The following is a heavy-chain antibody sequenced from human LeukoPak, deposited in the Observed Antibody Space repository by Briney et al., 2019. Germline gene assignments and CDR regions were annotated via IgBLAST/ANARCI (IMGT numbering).Heavy chain of an antibody. CDR2: ISYSGST. V-gene: IGHV4-59*08. Sequence: EPSETLSLTCTISGGSINNFYWSWIRQPPGKGLEWIGYISYSGSTNYSPSLKSRVTISFDTSNNHFSLKLSSVTAADTAVYYCARRGGYTGYDRDWGQGTLVTASS. D-gene: IGHD5-12*01. J-gene: IGHJ4*02. CDR1: GGSINNFY. CDR3: ARRGGYTGYDRD.